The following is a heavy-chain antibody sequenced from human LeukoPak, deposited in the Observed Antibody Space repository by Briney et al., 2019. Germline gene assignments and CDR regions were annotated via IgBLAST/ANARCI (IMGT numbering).Heavy chain of an antibody. CDR2: IYYSGST. J-gene: IGHJ5*02. CDR3: ALYSSSGYKFDP. V-gene: IGHV4-59*01. Sequence: SETLSLTCTVSGGSISSYYWSWIRQPPGKGLEWIGDIYYSGSTIYNPSLKSRVTISVDTFKTQFSLRLSSVTAADTAVYYCALYSSSGYKFDPWGQGTLVTVSS. D-gene: IGHD6-13*01. CDR1: GGSISSYY.